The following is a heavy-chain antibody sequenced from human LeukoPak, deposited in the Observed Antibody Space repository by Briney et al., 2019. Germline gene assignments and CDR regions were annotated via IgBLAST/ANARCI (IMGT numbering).Heavy chain of an antibody. CDR2: IYHSGST. V-gene: IGHV4-30-2*01. Sequence: SQTLSLTCAVHAGPTTTGAYSWSWIRQPPGKGLERIGYIYHSGSTYYNPTLKSRVTISVDRSKHQFSLKLSSVTAADTAVYSCARDGLRLGELSLNWGQGTLVTVSS. D-gene: IGHD3-16*02. CDR1: AGPTTTGAYS. J-gene: IGHJ4*02. CDR3: ARDGLRLGELSLN.